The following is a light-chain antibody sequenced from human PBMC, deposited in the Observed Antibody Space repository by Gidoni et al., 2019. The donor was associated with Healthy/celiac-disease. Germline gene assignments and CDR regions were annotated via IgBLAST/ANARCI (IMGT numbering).Light chain of an antibody. CDR3: QKYNSRCS. V-gene: IGKV1-5*03. J-gene: IGKJ2*04. CDR1: QSISSW. Sequence: DIQITPSPSTLSASVGDRGTITCRASQSISSWLAWYKQKPGKAPKLLLYKASSLESGVPSRSSGSGSGTEVTRTISSLQPDDFATYYCQKYNSRCSFGQGTKLEIK. CDR2: KAS.